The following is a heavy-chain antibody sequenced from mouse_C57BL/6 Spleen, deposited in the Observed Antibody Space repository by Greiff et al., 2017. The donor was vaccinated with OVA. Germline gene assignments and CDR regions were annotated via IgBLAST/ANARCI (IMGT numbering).Heavy chain of an antibody. J-gene: IGHJ4*01. CDR2: IRYDGST. Sequence: EVKVEESGPGLVKPSQSLSLSCSVTGYSITTCYYWNWIRQFPGNKLEWMGYIRYDGSTKYKPSLKNRTSFTRDTSKNQFFLKLNSVTTEDTATYDCAREGAYYAMDYWGQGTSVTVAS. CDR3: AREGAYYAMDY. CDR1: GYSITTCYY. V-gene: IGHV3-6*01.